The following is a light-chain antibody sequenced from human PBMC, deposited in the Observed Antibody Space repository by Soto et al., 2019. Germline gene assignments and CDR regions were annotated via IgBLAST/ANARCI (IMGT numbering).Light chain of an antibody. J-gene: IGKJ1*01. CDR2: GAS. CDR3: QHYGTSLWT. CDR1: QTVSSSF. V-gene: IGKV3-20*01. Sequence: EIMLTQSPGTLSLSPGERATLSCRASQTVSSSFLAWYQQKPGQAPRLLIYGASIRATGIPDGFSGSGSGTDFTLTISRLETEDFAMYLCQHYGTSLWTFGQGTKVEIK.